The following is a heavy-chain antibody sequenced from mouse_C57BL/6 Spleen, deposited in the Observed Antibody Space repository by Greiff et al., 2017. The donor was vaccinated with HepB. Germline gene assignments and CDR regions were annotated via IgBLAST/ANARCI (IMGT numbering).Heavy chain of an antibody. J-gene: IGHJ4*01. CDR2: IDPSDSYT. CDR1: GYTFTSYW. V-gene: IGHV1-59*01. CDR3: AKFYYGNYVYAMDY. D-gene: IGHD2-1*01. Sequence: QVQLKQPGAELVRPGTSVKLSCKASGYTFTSYWMHWVKQRPGQGLEWIGVIDPSDSYTNYNQKFKGKATLTVDTSSSTAYMQLSSLTSEDSAVYYCAKFYYGNYVYAMDYWGQGTSVTVSS.